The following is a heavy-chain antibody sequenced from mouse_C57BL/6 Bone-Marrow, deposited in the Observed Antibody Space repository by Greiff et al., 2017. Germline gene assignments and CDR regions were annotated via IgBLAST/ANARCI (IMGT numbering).Heavy chain of an antibody. CDR1: GFTFSDAW. J-gene: IGHJ4*01. Sequence: EVKVVESGGGLVQPGGSMKLSCAASGFTFSDAWMDWVRQSPEKGLEWVADIRNKANNHATYYAESVKGRFTISRDDSKSSVYLQMNSLRAEDTGIYYCNWDYYAMDYWGQGTSVTVSS. CDR3: NWDYYAMDY. CDR2: IRNKANNHAT. V-gene: IGHV6-6*01.